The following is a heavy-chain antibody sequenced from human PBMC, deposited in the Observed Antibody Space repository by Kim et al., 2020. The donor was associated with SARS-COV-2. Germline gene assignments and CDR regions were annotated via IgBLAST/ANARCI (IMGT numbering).Heavy chain of an antibody. Sequence: SETLSLTCTVSGGSISSYYWSWIRQPPGKGLEWIGYIYYSGSTNYNPSLKSRVTISVDTSKNQFSLKLSSVTAADTAVYYCARAARQGVYWYFDFWGRGT. CDR3: ARAARQGVYWYFDF. CDR2: IYYSGST. J-gene: IGHJ2*01. V-gene: IGHV4-59*13. CDR1: GGSISSYY. D-gene: IGHD6-6*01.